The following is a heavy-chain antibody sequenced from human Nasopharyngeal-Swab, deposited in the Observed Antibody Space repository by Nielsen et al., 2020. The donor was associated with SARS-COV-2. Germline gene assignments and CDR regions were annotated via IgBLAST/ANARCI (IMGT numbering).Heavy chain of an antibody. J-gene: IGHJ3*02. CDR2: IAWNSVVI. D-gene: IGHD5-12*01. CDR3: IKGVDITSRTARAFDI. Sequence: LRLSCVASGFIFDDYSMHWVRQGPGRALEWVSGIAWNSVVIGYAESVKGQFTISRDNAKNSLYLEMNSLRPEDTALYYCIKGVDITSRTARAFDIWGQGTMVTVSS. CDR1: GFIFDDYS. V-gene: IGHV3-9*01.